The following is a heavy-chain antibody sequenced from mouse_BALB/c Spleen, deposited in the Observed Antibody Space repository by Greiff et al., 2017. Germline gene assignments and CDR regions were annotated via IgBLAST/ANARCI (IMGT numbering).Heavy chain of an antibody. D-gene: IGHD1-1*01. CDR3: ARDPGSSYWYFDV. V-gene: IGHV2-9*02. J-gene: IGHJ1*01. Sequence: VQLVESGPGLVAPSQSLSITCTVSGFSLTGYGVNWVRQPPGKGLEWLGVIWAGGSTNYNSALMSRLSISKDNSKSQVFLKMNSLQTDDTAMYYCARDPGSSYWYFDVWGAGTTVTVSS. CDR1: GFSLTGYG. CDR2: IWAGGST.